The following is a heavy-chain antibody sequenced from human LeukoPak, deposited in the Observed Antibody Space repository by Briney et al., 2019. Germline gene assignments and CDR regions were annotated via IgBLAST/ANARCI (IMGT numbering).Heavy chain of an antibody. J-gene: IGHJ4*02. D-gene: IGHD3-10*01. CDR3: ARVGTYGSRSCLSWLYY. V-gene: IGHV4-59*01. Sequence: PSETLSLTCTVSGGSISSYYWSWIRQPPGKGLEWIGYIYYSGSTNYNPSLKSRVTISVDTSKNQFSLKLSSVTAADTAVYYCARVGTYGSRSCLSWLYYWGKGTLVTVSS. CDR2: IYYSGST. CDR1: GGSISSYY.